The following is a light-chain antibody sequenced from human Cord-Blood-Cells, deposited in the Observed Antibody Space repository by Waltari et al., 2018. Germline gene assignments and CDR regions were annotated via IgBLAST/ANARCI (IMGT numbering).Light chain of an antibody. V-gene: IGKV3-15*01. J-gene: IGKJ1*01. Sequence: EIVMTQSPATLSVSPGERATLSCRASQSVSSNLAWYQQKPGQAPRLLLYGASTRATGIPSRFSGSGSGTEFTLTISSLQSEDFAVYSCQQYNNWPRGTFGQGTKVEIK. CDR2: GAS. CDR1: QSVSSN. CDR3: QQYNNWPRGT.